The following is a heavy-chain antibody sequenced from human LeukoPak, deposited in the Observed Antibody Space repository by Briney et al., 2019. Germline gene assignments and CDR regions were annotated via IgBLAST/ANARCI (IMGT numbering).Heavy chain of an antibody. Sequence: SETLSLTCAVYGGSFSGYYWSWIRQPPGKGLEWIGEINHSGSTYYNPSLKSRVTISVDTSKNQFSLKLSSVTAADTAVYYCAILPSDGDYWGQGTLVTVSS. J-gene: IGHJ4*02. CDR3: AILPSDGDY. CDR2: INHSGST. CDR1: GGSFSGYY. D-gene: IGHD2/OR15-2a*01. V-gene: IGHV4-34*01.